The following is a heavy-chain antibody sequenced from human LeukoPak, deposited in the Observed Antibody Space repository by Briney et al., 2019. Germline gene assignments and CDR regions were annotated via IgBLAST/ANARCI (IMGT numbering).Heavy chain of an antibody. D-gene: IGHD3-16*02. V-gene: IGHV4-4*02. CDR3: ARLTKTDAGSFRFGKKKRGYMDV. CDR1: GGTISSSNW. Sequence: SETLSFTCAVSGGTISSSNWWSRVRQPPGEGLEWIGDIYHSGSTNYNPSLKSRGTISVDKSKSQVSLKLSSVTAADTAVYYCARLTKTDAGSFRFGKKKRGYMDVWGKGTTVTISS. CDR2: IYHSGST. J-gene: IGHJ6*03.